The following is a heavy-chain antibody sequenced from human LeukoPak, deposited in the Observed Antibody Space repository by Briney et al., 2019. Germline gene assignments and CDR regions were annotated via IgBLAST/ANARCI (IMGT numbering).Heavy chain of an antibody. CDR2: ISYDGSNK. V-gene: IGHV3-30*04. J-gene: IGHJ4*02. CDR3: ARARGWLVPPPWFDY. D-gene: IGHD6-19*01. Sequence: PGGSLRLSCAASGFTFSSYAMHWVRQAPGKGLEWVAVISYDGSNKYYADSVKGRFTISRDNSKNTLYLQMNSLRAEDTAVYYCARARGWLVPPPWFDYWGQGTLVTVSS. CDR1: GFTFSSYA.